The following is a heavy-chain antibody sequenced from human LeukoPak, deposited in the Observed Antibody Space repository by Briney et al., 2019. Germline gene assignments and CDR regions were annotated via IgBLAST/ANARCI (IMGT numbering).Heavy chain of an antibody. CDR3: EGVWVSTTGIDF. V-gene: IGHV4-4*07. CDR2: IFPSGRT. Sequence: SETLSLTCTVSGGSISSYYWNWVRQPAGKGLEWIGRIFPSGRTSYNPSLRRRVTMSVDTSNNHFSLRLSSVTAADAAVYYGEGVWVSTTGIDFWGQGTLVSVSP. CDR1: GGSISSYY. J-gene: IGHJ4*02. D-gene: IGHD1-14*01.